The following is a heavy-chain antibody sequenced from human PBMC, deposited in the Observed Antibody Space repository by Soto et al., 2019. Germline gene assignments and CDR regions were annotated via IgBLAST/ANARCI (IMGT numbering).Heavy chain of an antibody. CDR2: IYYSWIT. D-gene: IGHD3-22*01. CDR3: ARKYYDSSGYSIDY. CDR1: GASISSSSYY. V-gene: IGHV4-39*01. Sequence: ETLSLACPVSGASISSSSYYWGWIRQPPGKGLEWIGSIYYSWITYYNPSLKSRVTISVDTSKNQFSLKLSSVTAADTAVYYCARKYYDSSGYSIDYWGQGTLVTVSS. J-gene: IGHJ4*02.